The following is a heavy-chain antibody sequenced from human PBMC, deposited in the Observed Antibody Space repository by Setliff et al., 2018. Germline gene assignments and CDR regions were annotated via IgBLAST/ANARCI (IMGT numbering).Heavy chain of an antibody. CDR1: GFTFDDYS. J-gene: IGHJ4*02. Sequence: GGSLRLSCAASGFTFDDYSMDWVRQAPGKGLEWVGRARDKGHSYTTEYAASAKGRFTISRDDSKNSLYLQMNSLETEDTAIYYCARVLTQGSWHFDYWGQGTLVTVSS. CDR3: ARVLTQGSWHFDY. CDR2: ARDKGHSYTT. D-gene: IGHD1-26*01. V-gene: IGHV3-72*01.